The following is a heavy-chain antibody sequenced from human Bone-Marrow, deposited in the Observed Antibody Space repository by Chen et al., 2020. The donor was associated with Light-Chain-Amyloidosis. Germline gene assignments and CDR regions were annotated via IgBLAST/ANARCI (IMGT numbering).Heavy chain of an antibody. CDR2: ISTSSSFI. V-gene: IGHV3-21*01. Sequence: EVQLVESGGGLVKPGGSLRLSCAASGFPFSSYSMNWVRQAPGKGLEWVSSISTSSSFIYYTDSVKGRFTISRDNAKNSLFLQMNSLRAEDTAIYYCARDRAYCGGDCFPYYFDSWGQGTLVTVSS. D-gene: IGHD2-21*02. CDR1: GFPFSSYS. J-gene: IGHJ4*02. CDR3: ARDRAYCGGDCFPYYFDS.